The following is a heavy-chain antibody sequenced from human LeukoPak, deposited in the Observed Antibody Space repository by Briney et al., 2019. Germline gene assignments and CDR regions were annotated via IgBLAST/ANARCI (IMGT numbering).Heavy chain of an antibody. CDR2: MYSGGST. CDR1: GFTVGSNY. Sequence: PGGSLTLSCAASGFTVGSNYMSWVRQAPGKGLGWVSIMYSGGSTYYVDSVKGRFTISSDNSKNTLYLQMSSLRAEDTAVYYCARQLLGYYMDVWGKGTTVTVSS. V-gene: IGHV3-53*01. D-gene: IGHD4-23*01. J-gene: IGHJ6*03. CDR3: ARQLLGYYMDV.